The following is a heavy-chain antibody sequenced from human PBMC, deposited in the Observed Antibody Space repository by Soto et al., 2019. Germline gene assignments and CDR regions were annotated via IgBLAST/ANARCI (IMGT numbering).Heavy chain of an antibody. CDR1: GGSISSYY. J-gene: IGHJ4*02. V-gene: IGHV4-59*01. CDR2: IYYSGST. Sequence: QVPLQESGPGLVKPSETLSLTCTVSGGSISSYYWSWIRQPPGKGLEWIGYIYYSGSTNYNPSLKSRVTISVDTSKNQFSLKLSSVTAEDTAVYYCATSSERVYGDYVGFDYWGQGTLVTVSS. D-gene: IGHD4-17*01. CDR3: ATSSERVYGDYVGFDY.